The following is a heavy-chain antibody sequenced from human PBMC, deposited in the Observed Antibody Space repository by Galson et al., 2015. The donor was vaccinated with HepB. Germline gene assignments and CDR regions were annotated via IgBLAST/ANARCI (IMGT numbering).Heavy chain of an antibody. D-gene: IGHD6-19*01. CDR3: AHRIYSSDGEGFDY. V-gene: IGHV2-5*01. CDR1: GFSLNTGGVG. J-gene: IGHJ4*02. CDR2: FYWNDDK. Sequence: PALVKPTQTLTLTCTFSGFSLNTGGVGVGWIRQPPGKALEWLALFYWNDDKSYSPSLESRLTITKDTSKNQVVLTMTNMDPADTATYYCAHRIYSSDGEGFDYWGQGTLVTVSS.